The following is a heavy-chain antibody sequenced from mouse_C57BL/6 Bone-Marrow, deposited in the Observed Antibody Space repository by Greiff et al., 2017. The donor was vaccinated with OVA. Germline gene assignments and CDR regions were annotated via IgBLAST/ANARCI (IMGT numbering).Heavy chain of an antibody. CDR1: GFTFSSYG. J-gene: IGHJ2*01. CDR2: ISSGGSYT. CDR3: ARHPYSYYFDY. V-gene: IGHV5-6*01. Sequence: EVNVVESGGDLVKPGGSLKLSCAASGFTFSSYGMSWVRQTPDKRLEWVATISSGGSYTYYPDSVKGRFTISRDNAKNTLYLQMSSLKSEDTAMYYCARHPYSYYFDYWGQGTTLTVSS. D-gene: IGHD2-10*01.